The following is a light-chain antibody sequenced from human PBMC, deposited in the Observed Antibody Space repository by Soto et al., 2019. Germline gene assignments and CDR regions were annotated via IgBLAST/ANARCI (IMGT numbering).Light chain of an antibody. V-gene: IGKV1-5*03. CDR3: QQYNIYSPRNP. J-gene: IGKJ1*01. CDR2: KAS. CDR1: QSISSW. Sequence: DIQMTQSPSTLSASVGDRVTITCRASQSISSWLAWYQQKPGKAPKLLIYKASYLESGVPSRLSGSGSGTEFTLTISRLQPDDFTTYYCQQYNIYSPRNPFGQGTKVEIK.